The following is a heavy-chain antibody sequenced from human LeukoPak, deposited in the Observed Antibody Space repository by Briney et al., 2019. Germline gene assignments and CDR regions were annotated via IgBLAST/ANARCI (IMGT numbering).Heavy chain of an antibody. CDR1: GGSVSSYY. V-gene: IGHV4-59*08. D-gene: IGHD3-22*01. CDR3: ARTYYYDSSGYLNHWFDP. CDR2: IYDIGST. J-gene: IGHJ5*02. Sequence: PSETLSLTCTVSGGSVSSYYWSWIRQPPGKGLEWIGYIYDIGSTKYNPSLKSRVTMSVDTSKNRFSLKLSSVTAADTAVYHCARTYYYDSSGYLNHWFDPWGQGTLVTVSS.